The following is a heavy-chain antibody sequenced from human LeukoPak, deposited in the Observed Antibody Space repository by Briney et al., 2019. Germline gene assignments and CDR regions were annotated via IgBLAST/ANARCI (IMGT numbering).Heavy chain of an antibody. D-gene: IGHD6-19*01. CDR3: AKEVLAVAGTGNWFDP. J-gene: IGHJ5*02. CDR2: ISSNGGST. CDR1: GFTFSSYA. V-gene: IGHV3-23*01. Sequence: PGGSLRLSCSASGFTFSSYAMHWVRQAPGKGLEWVSAISSNGGSTYYADYVKGRFIISRDNSRNTLYLQMNSLRAEDTAVYYCAKEVLAVAGTGNWFDPWGQGTLVTVSS.